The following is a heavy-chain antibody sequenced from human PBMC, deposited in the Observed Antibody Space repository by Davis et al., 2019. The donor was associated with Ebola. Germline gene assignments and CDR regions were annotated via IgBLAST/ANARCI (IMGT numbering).Heavy chain of an antibody. V-gene: IGHV3-15*01. Sequence: PGGSLRLSCAASAFTFTNAWMSWVRQAPGKGLEWVGRIKSKAEGGTTDYAAPVKGRFTISRDDSKNTLYLQMNSLKTEDTAMYYCTTDLSDYSYYPYYFDYWGQGTLVTVSS. CDR3: TTDLSDYSYYPYYFDY. D-gene: IGHD4-11*01. CDR1: AFTFTNAW. CDR2: IKSKAEGGTT. J-gene: IGHJ4*02.